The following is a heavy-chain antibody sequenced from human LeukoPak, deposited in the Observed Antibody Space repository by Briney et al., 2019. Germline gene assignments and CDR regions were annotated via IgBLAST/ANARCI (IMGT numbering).Heavy chain of an antibody. V-gene: IGHV1-18*01. CDR2: IIAYNGNT. CDR1: GYTFRSYG. CDR3: ARDIGWELHYYYGMDV. Sequence: ASVKICCKASGYTFRSYGISWMRQAPGQWLEWMGWIIAYNGNTNYAQKLQGRVTMTTDTSTSTAYMELRGLRSDDTAVYYCARDIGWELHYYYGMDVWGQGTTVTVSS. J-gene: IGHJ6*02. D-gene: IGHD1-26*01.